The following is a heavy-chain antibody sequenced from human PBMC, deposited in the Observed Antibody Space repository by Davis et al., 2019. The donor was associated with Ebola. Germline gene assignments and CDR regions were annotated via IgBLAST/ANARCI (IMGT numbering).Heavy chain of an antibody. CDR2: INSDGSNT. D-gene: IGHD4-17*01. V-gene: IGHV3-74*01. Sequence: GESLKISCPASGFTFSSFWMHWVRQAPGKGLVWVSRINSDGSNTNYADSVKGRFTISRDNAKNTLYLQMNSLRAEDTAVYYCARKYGNWYFDLWGRGTLVTVSS. CDR3: ARKYGNWYFDL. CDR1: GFTFSSFW. J-gene: IGHJ2*01.